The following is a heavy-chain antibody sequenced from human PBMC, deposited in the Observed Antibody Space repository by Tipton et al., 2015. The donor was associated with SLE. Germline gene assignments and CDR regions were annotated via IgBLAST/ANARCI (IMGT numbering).Heavy chain of an antibody. CDR1: GYSISSGYY. Sequence: TLSLTCAVSGYSISSGYYWGWIRQPPGKGLEWIGEIYHSGSTNYNPSLKSRVTISVDKSKNQFSLKLSSVTAADTAVYYCARDMGGDGTFDIWGQGTMATVSS. CDR3: ARDMGGDGTFDI. CDR2: IYHSGST. J-gene: IGHJ3*02. D-gene: IGHD3-10*01. V-gene: IGHV4-38-2*02.